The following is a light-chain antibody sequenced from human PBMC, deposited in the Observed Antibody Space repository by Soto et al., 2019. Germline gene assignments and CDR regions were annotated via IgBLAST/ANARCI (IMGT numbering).Light chain of an antibody. CDR3: SSHTSSTTYL. V-gene: IGLV2-14*01. CDR1: SSDVGAYNS. Sequence: QSVLTQPASVSVSPGQSITISCSGTSSDVGAYNSVSWYQKHPRKAPKLIIFEVTYRPSEVSNRFSGSKSGNTASLTISGLQADDEAEYYCSSHTSSTTYLFGTGTKVTVL. CDR2: EVT. J-gene: IGLJ1*01.